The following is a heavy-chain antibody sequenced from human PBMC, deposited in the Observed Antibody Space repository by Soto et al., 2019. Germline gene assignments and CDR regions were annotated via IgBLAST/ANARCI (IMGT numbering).Heavy chain of an antibody. CDR2: IKPDGSET. CDR1: GFTFNTYW. V-gene: IGHV3-7*01. CDR3: GRFGIVAAIDQ. D-gene: IGHD2-21*01. Sequence: EVQLVESGGGLVQPGGSLRLSCAASGFTFNTYWMTWVRQAPGQGLEWVANIKPDGSETYYLDSVKGRFTISRDSARDSVHLQMNVLRAEDTALYYGGRFGIVAAIDQWGRGTLVTVSS. J-gene: IGHJ4*02.